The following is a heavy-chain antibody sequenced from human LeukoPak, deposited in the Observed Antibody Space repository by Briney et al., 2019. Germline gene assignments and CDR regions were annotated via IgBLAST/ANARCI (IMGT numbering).Heavy chain of an antibody. V-gene: IGHV3-11*01. CDR2: ISSSVTTV. J-gene: IGHJ1*01. CDR3: AKGGEQVTWNFQN. CDR1: GFTFRDYY. D-gene: IGHD1/OR15-1a*01. Sequence: GGSLRLSCAASGFTFRDYYMAWIRQAPGKGLEWVSHISSSVTTVYYADSVKGRFTISRDNAKNSLYLQMNSLRAEDTAVYYCAKGGEQVTWNFQNWGQGTLVTVSS.